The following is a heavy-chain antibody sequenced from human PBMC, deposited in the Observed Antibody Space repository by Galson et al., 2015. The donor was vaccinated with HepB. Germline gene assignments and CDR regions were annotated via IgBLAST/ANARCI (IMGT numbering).Heavy chain of an antibody. CDR3: ARDRRRYDFWSAYQEWYFDL. D-gene: IGHD3-3*01. V-gene: IGHV1-18*01. CDR1: GYTFSSFG. CDR2: ISCYNGNR. J-gene: IGHJ2*01. Sequence: SVKVSCKASGYTFSSFGMSWVRQAPGQGLEWLGWISCYNGNRNYAQKLQGRVTVTTDTSTSTAYMELRSLRSDDTAMYYCARDRRRYDFWSAYQEWYFDLWGRGTLVTVSS.